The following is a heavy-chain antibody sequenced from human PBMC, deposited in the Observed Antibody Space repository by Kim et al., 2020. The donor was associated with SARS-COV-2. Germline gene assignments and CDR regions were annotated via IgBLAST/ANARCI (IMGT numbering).Heavy chain of an antibody. Sequence: ASVKVSCKASGYTFTSYGISWVRQAPGQGLEWMGWISAYNGNTNYAQKLQGRVTMTTDTSTSTAYMELRSLRSDDTAVYYCAREKAAALPYGMDVWGQGTTVTVSS. CDR1: GYTFTSYG. D-gene: IGHD6-13*01. CDR3: AREKAAALPYGMDV. CDR2: ISAYNGNT. J-gene: IGHJ6*02. V-gene: IGHV1-18*01.